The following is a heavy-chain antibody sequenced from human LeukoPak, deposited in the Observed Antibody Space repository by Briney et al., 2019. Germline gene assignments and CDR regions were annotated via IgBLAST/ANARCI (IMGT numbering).Heavy chain of an antibody. CDR1: GFTFSSYA. J-gene: IGHJ3*02. V-gene: IGHV3-23*01. D-gene: IGHD3-10*01. CDR3: AKDVFRRVRGVIITFADAFDI. Sequence: GGSLRLSCAASGFTFSSYAMSWVRQAPGKGLEWVSAISGSGGSTYYADSVKGRFTISRDNSKNTLYLQMDSLRAEDTAVYYCAKDVFRRVRGVIITFADAFDIWGQGTMVTVSS. CDR2: ISGSGGST.